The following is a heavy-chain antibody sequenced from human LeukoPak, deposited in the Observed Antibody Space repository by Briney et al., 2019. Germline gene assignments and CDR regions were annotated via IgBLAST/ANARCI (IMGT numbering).Heavy chain of an antibody. D-gene: IGHD3-10*01. CDR1: GFTFNSYT. CDR3: ARGKTGSYYSRSYYMDV. V-gene: IGHV3-48*04. J-gene: IGHJ6*03. CDR2: ISGSGITI. Sequence: HAGGSLRLSCAASGFTFNSYTMTWVRQAPGKGLEWVSAISGSGITIYYADSVKGRFTISRDNAKNSLYLQMNSLRAEDTAVYYCARGKTGSYYSRSYYMDVWGKGTTVTISS.